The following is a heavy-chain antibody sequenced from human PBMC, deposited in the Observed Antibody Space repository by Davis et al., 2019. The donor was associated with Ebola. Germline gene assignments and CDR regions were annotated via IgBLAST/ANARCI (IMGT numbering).Heavy chain of an antibody. V-gene: IGHV1-8*03. D-gene: IGHD6-19*01. Sequence: ASVKVSCKASGGTFSSYAISWVRQAPGQGLEWMGWMNPNSGNTGYAQKFQGRVTITRNTSISTAYMELSSLRSEDTAVYYCARGAVGIYFYWGQGTLVTVSS. CDR1: GGTFSSYA. CDR2: MNPNSGNT. CDR3: ARGAVGIYFY. J-gene: IGHJ4*02.